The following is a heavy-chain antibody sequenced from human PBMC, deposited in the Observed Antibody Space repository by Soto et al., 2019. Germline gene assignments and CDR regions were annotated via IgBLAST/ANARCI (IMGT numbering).Heavy chain of an antibody. CDR3: ARPAAAGTYYYHYGMDV. CDR2: IYPSDSDT. Sequence: GESLKLSCQGSGYSFTSYWIDWVRQMPGKGLEWMGIIYPSDSDTRYSPSFQGQVTISADKSISTAYLQWSSLKASDTALYYCARPAAAGTYYYHYGMDVWGQGTPVTVSS. D-gene: IGHD6-13*01. J-gene: IGHJ6*02. CDR1: GYSFTSYW. V-gene: IGHV5-51*01.